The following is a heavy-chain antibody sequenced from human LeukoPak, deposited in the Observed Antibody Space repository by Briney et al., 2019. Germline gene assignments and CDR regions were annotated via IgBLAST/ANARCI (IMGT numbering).Heavy chain of an antibody. V-gene: IGHV3-74*01. D-gene: IGHD1-7*01. J-gene: IGHJ4*02. Sequence: GGSLRLSCAASGFTFSSYWMHWVRQAPGKGLVWVSLINTDGSSTSYADSVKGRFTISRDNAKNTLYLQMNSLRAEDTAVYYCARGNWNYAGSFDYWGQGTLVTVSS. CDR3: ARGNWNYAGSFDY. CDR1: GFTFSSYW. CDR2: INTDGSST.